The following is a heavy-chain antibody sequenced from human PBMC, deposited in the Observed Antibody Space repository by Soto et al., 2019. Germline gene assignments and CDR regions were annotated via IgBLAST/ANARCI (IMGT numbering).Heavy chain of an antibody. Sequence: GVSMRLCCAAAGFTSRSYARHWVIQAQGKGLEWVAVISYDGSNKYYADSVKGRFTISRDNSKNTLYLQMNSLRAEDTAVYYCARDQYSSSSSLFDYWGQGTLVTVSS. CDR1: GFTSRSYA. J-gene: IGHJ4*02. D-gene: IGHD6-6*01. CDR2: ISYDGSNK. V-gene: IGHV3-30-3*01. CDR3: ARDQYSSSSSLFDY.